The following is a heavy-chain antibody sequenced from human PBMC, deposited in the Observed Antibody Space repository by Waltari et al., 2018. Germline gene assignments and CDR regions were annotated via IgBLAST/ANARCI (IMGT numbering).Heavy chain of an antibody. CDR3: MVSAVVGSSGVDY. J-gene: IGHJ4*02. V-gene: IGHV3-49*04. CDR2: IRTKNENEPA. Sequence: EVQLVESGGGLVQPGRSLRLSCLTSGFSFRNYAMAWVRQAPGKGLVVVSFIRTKNENEPAEYAASVKGIFTLSRDDSRGIAYLQMDSLKAEDTAVYYCMVSAVVGSSGVDYWGQGTLVTVSS. CDR1: GFSFRNYA. D-gene: IGHD6-19*01.